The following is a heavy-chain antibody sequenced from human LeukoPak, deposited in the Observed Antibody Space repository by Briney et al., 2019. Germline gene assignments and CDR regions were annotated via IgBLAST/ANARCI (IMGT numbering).Heavy chain of an antibody. J-gene: IGHJ5*02. V-gene: IGHV1-18*01. Sequence: GASVRVSFKASGYTFTSYGISWVRQAPGQGLEWMGWISAYNGNTNYAQKLQGRVTMTTDTSTSTAYMELRSLRSDDTAVYYCARVVSRYYDILTPSGFDPWGQGTLVTVSS. CDR2: ISAYNGNT. CDR1: GYTFTSYG. D-gene: IGHD3-9*01. CDR3: ARVVSRYYDILTPSGFDP.